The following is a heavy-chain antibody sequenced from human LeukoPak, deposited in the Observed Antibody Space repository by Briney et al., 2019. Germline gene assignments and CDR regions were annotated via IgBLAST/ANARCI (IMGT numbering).Heavy chain of an antibody. CDR3: ARDPYSWEFDY. CDR1: GGSISSYY. D-gene: IGHD5-18*01. Sequence: SETLSLTCTVSGGSISSYYRSWIRQPPGKGLEWIGYIYYSGSTNYNPSLKSRVTISVDTSKNQFSLKLSSVTAADTAVYYCARDPYSWEFDYWGQGTLVTVSS. CDR2: IYYSGST. J-gene: IGHJ4*02. V-gene: IGHV4-59*01.